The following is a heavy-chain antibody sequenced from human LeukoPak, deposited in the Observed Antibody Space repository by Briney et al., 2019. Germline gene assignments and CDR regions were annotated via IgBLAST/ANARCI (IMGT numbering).Heavy chain of an antibody. V-gene: IGHV4-31*03. D-gene: IGHD2-2*01. CDR2: IFYSGTT. CDR1: GGSIASDNYF. CDR3: AREVNEPASADAFDI. J-gene: IGHJ3*02. Sequence: SQTLSLTCTVSGGSIASDNYFRSWIRQHPEKGLEWIGYIFYSGTTYYNPSLKSRVTISVDTSKNQFSLKLNSVIAADTAVYYCAREVNEPASADAFDIWGQGTMVTVSS.